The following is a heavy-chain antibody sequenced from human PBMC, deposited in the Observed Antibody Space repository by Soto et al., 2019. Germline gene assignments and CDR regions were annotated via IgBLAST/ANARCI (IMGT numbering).Heavy chain of an antibody. D-gene: IGHD2-21*02. Sequence: QVQLVESGGGVVQPGRSLRLSCAASRFTFSSYAMHWVRQAPGKGLEWVAVISYDGSNKYYADSVKGRFTISRDNSKNTLYLQMNSLRAEDTAVYYCARDRSDSYVFDYWGQGTLVTVSS. CDR2: ISYDGSNK. J-gene: IGHJ4*02. CDR1: RFTFSSYA. V-gene: IGHV3-30-3*01. CDR3: ARDRSDSYVFDY.